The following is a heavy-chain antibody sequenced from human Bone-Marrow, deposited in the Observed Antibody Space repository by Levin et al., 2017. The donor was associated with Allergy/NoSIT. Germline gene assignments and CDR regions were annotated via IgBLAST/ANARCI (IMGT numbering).Heavy chain of an antibody. Sequence: LSLPCAASGFIFRSSEMNWVRQAPGKGLEWVSYIRSASGTSIYYADSVRGRFTISRDNARNLLYLEMNNLRAEDTGVYYCTRALRYWGQGTLVTVSS. CDR3: TRALRY. J-gene: IGHJ4*02. CDR2: IRSASGTSI. V-gene: IGHV3-48*03. CDR1: GFIFRSSE.